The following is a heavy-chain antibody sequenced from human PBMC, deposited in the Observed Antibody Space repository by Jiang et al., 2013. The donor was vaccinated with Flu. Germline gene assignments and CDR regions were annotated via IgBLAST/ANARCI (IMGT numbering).Heavy chain of an antibody. V-gene: IGHV4-59*01. J-gene: IGHJ4*02. CDR3: SGSLSSGWYPFVGY. Sequence: PGLVKPSETLSLTCTVSGGSISSYYWSWIRQPPGKGLEWIGYIYYSGSTNYNPSLKSRVTISVDTSKNQFSLKLSSVTAADTAVYYCSGSLSSGWYPFVGYWGQGTLVTISS. CDR1: GGSISSYY. D-gene: IGHD6-19*01. CDR2: IYYSGST.